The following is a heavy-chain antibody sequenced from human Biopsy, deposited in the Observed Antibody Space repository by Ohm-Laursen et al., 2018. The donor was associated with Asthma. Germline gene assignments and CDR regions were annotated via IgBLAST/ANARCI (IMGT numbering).Heavy chain of an antibody. CDR1: GFTFNSYG. V-gene: IGHV3-30*03. Sequence: SLRLSCAATGFTFNSYGMHWVRQAPGKGLEWVAVISYDGRNKYYGDSVKGRFTISRDNSKNTVYLQMISLRVEDTSVYYCARGAYYDFWNGYSRPIPGYYGMDVWGHGTTVTVSS. CDR2: ISYDGRNK. J-gene: IGHJ6*02. D-gene: IGHD3-3*01. CDR3: ARGAYYDFWNGYSRPIPGYYGMDV.